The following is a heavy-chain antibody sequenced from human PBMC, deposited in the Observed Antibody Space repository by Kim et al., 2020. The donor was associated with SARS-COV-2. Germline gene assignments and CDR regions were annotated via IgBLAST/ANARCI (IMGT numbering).Heavy chain of an antibody. CDR1: GFTFSSYA. J-gene: IGHJ5*02. Sequence: GGSLRLSCAASGFTFSSYAMHWVRQAPGKGLEWVAVISHDGSNKYYADSVKGRFTISRDNSKNTLYLQMNSLRAEDTAVYYCARQRTVFPGIAVADRTRGWFDPWGHGTLVTVSS. CDR2: ISHDGSNK. D-gene: IGHD6-19*01. V-gene: IGHV3-30*04. CDR3: ARQRTVFPGIAVADRTRGWFDP.